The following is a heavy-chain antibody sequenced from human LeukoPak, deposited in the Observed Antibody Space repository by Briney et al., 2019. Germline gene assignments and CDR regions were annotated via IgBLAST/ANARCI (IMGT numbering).Heavy chain of an antibody. CDR1: GFTFNIYP. Sequence: GGSLRLSCAASGFTFNIYPMHWVRQAPGEGPEWVAVTLYDGSSTDYADSVKGRFTMSRDNAKNTLYLQMNSLRPEDTGIYYCARGNVAVARNLIDFWDQGSLVTVSS. CDR2: TLYDGSST. CDR3: ARGNVAVARNLIDF. V-gene: IGHV3-30*04. J-gene: IGHJ4*02. D-gene: IGHD6-19*01.